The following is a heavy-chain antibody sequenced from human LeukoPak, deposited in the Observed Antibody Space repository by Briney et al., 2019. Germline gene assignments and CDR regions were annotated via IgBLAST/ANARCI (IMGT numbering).Heavy chain of an antibody. CDR2: FDPEDGET. V-gene: IGHV1-24*01. D-gene: IGHD4-17*01. Sequence: ASVKVSCKVSGYTLTELSMHWVRQAPGKGLEWMGGFDPEDGETIYAQKFQGRVTMTEDTSTDTAYMELSSLRSKDTAVYYCATTVYGDYAPFDYWGQGTLVTVSS. J-gene: IGHJ4*02. CDR3: ATTVYGDYAPFDY. CDR1: GYTLTELS.